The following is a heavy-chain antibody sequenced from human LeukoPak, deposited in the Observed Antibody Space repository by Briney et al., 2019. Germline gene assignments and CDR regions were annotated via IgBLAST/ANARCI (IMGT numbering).Heavy chain of an antibody. CDR3: ARGLSDYYYDSSGYPL. V-gene: IGHV1-69*13. CDR2: IIPIFGTA. Sequence: GASVKVSCKASGGTFSSYAIGWVRQAPGQGLEWMGGIIPIFGTANYAQKFQGRVTITADESTSTAYMELSSLRSEDTAVYYCARGLSDYYYDSSGYPLWGQGTLVTVSS. J-gene: IGHJ4*02. CDR1: GGTFSSYA. D-gene: IGHD3-22*01.